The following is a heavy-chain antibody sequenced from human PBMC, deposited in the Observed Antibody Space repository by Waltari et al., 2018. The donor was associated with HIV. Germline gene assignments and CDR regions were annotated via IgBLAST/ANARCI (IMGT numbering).Heavy chain of an antibody. V-gene: IGHV3-33*01. Sequence: QEKLVESGGAVVQPGGSLRLSCVASGFEFNTYNVHWVRQAPGKGLECMAVVWFDENNKNYAESLKGRLAISRNNAKKTLYLQMNRLRVDDTAVYYCARGTGPLSPLDLWGQGTSVTVSS. J-gene: IGHJ3*01. CDR3: ARGTGPLSPLDL. CDR1: GFEFNTYN. CDR2: VWFDENNK.